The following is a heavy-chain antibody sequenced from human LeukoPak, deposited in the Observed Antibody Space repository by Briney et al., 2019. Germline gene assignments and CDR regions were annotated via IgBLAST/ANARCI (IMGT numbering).Heavy chain of an antibody. V-gene: IGHV3-30*02. CDR1: GFNFNIYG. J-gene: IGHJ3*02. CDR3: AKDSVAYNGIYDAFDI. CDR2: IHYDGSKK. Sequence: GGSLRLSCAASGFNFNIYGMHWVRQAPGKGLEWVAFIHYDGSKKDYADSVKGRFTISRDNSKNTLYLQMISLRSEDTAVYYCAKDSVAYNGIYDAFDIWGQGTMVTVSS. D-gene: IGHD1-26*01.